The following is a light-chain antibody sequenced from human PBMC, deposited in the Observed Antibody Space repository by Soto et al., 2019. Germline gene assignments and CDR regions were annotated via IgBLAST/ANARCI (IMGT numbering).Light chain of an antibody. J-gene: IGKJ5*01. CDR2: VVS. V-gene: IGKV2-28*01. Sequence: PHSQDVPPRAPPSISFRTSQSLLQSDRYNYLDWYLQKPGQSPRLLIYVVSNRATGVPDRFSGSGSGTDFTLNISRVEPEDVGVYYCLQCGSAPITFGQGTRLEI. CDR1: QSLLQSDRYNY. CDR3: LQCGSAPIT.